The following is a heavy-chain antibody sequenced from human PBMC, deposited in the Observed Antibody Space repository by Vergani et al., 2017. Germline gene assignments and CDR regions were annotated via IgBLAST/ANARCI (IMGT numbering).Heavy chain of an antibody. V-gene: IGHV4-34*01. D-gene: IGHD2-2*01. CDR3: ARGIVVVPAKYYYMDV. J-gene: IGHJ6*03. CDR2: INHSGST. Sequence: QVQLQQWGAGLLKPSETLSLTCAVYGGSFSGYYWSWIRQPPGKGLEWMGEINHSGSTKYNPSLKSPVTISVDTSKNQFSLKLSSVTAADTAVYYCARGIVVVPAKYYYMDVWGKGTTVTVSS. CDR1: GGSFSGYY.